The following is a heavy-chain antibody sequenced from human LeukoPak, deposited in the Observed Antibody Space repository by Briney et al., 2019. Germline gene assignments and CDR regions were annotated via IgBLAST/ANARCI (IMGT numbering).Heavy chain of an antibody. V-gene: IGHV4-39*01. D-gene: IGHD5-12*01. CDR3: ARGYSGYDYVAD. Sequence: SETLSLTCTVSGGSISSSSYYWGWIRQPPGKGLEWIGSVYYSGSTYYNPSLKSRVTISVDTSKNQFSLKLSSVTAADTAVYYCARGYSGYDYVADWGQGTLVTVSS. CDR2: VYYSGST. CDR1: GGSISSSSYY. J-gene: IGHJ4*02.